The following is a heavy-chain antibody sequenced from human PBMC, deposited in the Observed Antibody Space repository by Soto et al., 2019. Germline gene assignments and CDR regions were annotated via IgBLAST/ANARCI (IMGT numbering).Heavy chain of an antibody. CDR1: GYTLTELS. V-gene: IGHV1-24*01. D-gene: IGHD4-17*01. Sequence: GASVKVSCKVSGYTLTELSMHWVRQAPGKGLEWMGGFDPEDGETIYAQKFQGRVTMTEDTSTDTAYMELSSLRSEDTAVYYCATYDHDYGDYKLDYWGQGTLVTVSS. CDR2: FDPEDGET. CDR3: ATYDHDYGDYKLDY. J-gene: IGHJ4*02.